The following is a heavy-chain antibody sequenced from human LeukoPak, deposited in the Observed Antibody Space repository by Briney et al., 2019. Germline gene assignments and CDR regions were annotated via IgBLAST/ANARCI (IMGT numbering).Heavy chain of an antibody. J-gene: IGHJ3*02. V-gene: IGHV4-34*01. CDR3: ARGLGVTGTADAFDI. CDR1: GGSFSGYY. D-gene: IGHD1/OR15-1a*01. Sequence: PSETLSLTCAVYGGSFSGYYWSWIRQPPGRGLEWIGEINHSGSTNYNPSLKSRVTISVDTSKNQFSLKLSSVTAADTAVYYCARGLGVTGTADAFDIWGQGTMVTVSS. CDR2: INHSGST.